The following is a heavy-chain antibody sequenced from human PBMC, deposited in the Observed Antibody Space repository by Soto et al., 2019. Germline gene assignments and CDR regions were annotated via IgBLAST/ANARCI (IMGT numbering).Heavy chain of an antibody. Sequence: QMQLVQSGPEVKKPGTSVKVSCKASGFTFTSSAVQWVRQARGQRLEWIGWIVVGSGNTNYAQKFQERVTISRDMSTSTADMELSSLRSEDTAVYYSAADLTAMACFDYWGEGTLVTVSS. J-gene: IGHJ4*02. CDR2: IVVGSGNT. CDR3: AADLTAMACFDY. D-gene: IGHD5-18*01. CDR1: GFTFTSSA. V-gene: IGHV1-58*01.